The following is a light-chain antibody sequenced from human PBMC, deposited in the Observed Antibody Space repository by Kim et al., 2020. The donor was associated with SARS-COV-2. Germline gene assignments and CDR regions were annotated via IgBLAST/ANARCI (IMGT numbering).Light chain of an antibody. Sequence: ASVGDRVTITCRASQYISTYLAWIQQKPGKGPKRLIYDASRVQSGVPSRFSGSGSGTEFTLTISSLQPEDFATYYCLQHNSYPWTFGQGTKVDIK. J-gene: IGKJ1*01. CDR1: QYISTY. V-gene: IGKV1-17*03. CDR2: DAS. CDR3: LQHNSYPWT.